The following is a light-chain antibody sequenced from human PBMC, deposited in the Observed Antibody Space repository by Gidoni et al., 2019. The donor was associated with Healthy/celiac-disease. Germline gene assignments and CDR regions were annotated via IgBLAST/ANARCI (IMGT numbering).Light chain of an antibody. V-gene: IGKV3-15*01. J-gene: IGKJ1*01. CDR3: QQYNNWPPWT. Sequence: EIVMTQSPSTLSVSPGERATLSGRASQSVSSNLARYQQKPGQAPRLLIYGASTRATGSPARFSGSGSGTEFTLTISSLQSEDFAVYYCQQYNNWPPWTFGQGTKVEIK. CDR2: GAS. CDR1: QSVSSN.